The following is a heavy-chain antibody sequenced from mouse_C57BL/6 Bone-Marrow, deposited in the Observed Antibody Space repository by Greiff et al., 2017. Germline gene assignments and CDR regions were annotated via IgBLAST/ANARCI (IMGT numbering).Heavy chain of an antibody. CDR1: GFTFSSYA. Sequence: EVQAVESGEGLVKPGGSLKLSCAASGFTFSSYAMSWVRQTPEKRLEWVAYISSGGDYIYYADTVKGRFTISRDNARNTLYLQMSSLKSEDTAMYYCTRDKRVTGCYAMDYWGQGTSVTVSS. V-gene: IGHV5-9-1*02. CDR2: ISSGGDYI. J-gene: IGHJ4*01. CDR3: TRDKRVTGCYAMDY. D-gene: IGHD4-1*01.